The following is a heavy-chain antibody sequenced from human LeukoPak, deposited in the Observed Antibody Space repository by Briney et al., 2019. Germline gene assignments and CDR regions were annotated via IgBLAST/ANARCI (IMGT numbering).Heavy chain of an antibody. D-gene: IGHD7-27*01. CDR1: GGTLSSYT. J-gene: IGHJ3*02. CDR3: AREGLGIGAFDI. V-gene: IGHV1-69*13. CDR2: IIPVFDIA. Sequence: SVKVSCKASGGTLSSYTITWVRQAPGQGLEWMGGIIPVFDIANYAQKFQGRVTITADESTSTAYMELSSLRSEDTAVYYCAREGLGIGAFDIWGQGTMVTVSS.